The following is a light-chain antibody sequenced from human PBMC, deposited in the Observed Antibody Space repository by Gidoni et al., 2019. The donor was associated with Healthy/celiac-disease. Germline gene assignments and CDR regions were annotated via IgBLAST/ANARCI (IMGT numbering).Light chain of an antibody. CDR2: GAS. CDR3: QQYNNWPYT. CDR1: QSVSSN. J-gene: IGKJ2*01. Sequence: ATLSCRASQSVSSNLAWYQQKPGQAHRLLIYGASTRATGIQARFSGSGSGTEFTLTISSLQSEDFAVYYCQQYNNWPYTFGQGTKLEIK. V-gene: IGKV3-15*01.